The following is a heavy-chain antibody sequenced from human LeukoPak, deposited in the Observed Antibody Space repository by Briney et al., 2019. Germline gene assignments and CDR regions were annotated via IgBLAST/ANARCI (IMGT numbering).Heavy chain of an antibody. V-gene: IGHV1-69*05. D-gene: IGHD2-2*01. Sequence: SVKVSCKASGGTFSSYAISWVRQAPGQGLEWMGGIIPILGTANYAQKFQGRVTITTDESTSTAYMELGSLRSEDTAVYYCASWGLGYCSSTSCYWQPFFDYWGQGTLVTVSS. CDR3: ASWGLGYCSSTSCYWQPFFDY. J-gene: IGHJ4*02. CDR2: IIPILGTA. CDR1: GGTFSSYA.